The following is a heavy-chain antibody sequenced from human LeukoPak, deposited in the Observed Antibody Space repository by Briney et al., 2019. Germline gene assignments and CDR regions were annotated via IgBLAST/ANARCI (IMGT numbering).Heavy chain of an antibody. J-gene: IGHJ4*02. Sequence: GGSLRLSCAASGFTFSSSGMTWVRQAPGKGLEWVSSISGSGTSTYYAGSVKGRFTISRDNSKNTFYLQMNSLRAEDTAVYYXXXXXXYSSTGYYFDYWGQGTLVTVSS. CDR3: XXXXXYSSTGYYFDY. D-gene: IGHD6-13*01. CDR2: ISGSGTST. V-gene: IGHV3-23*01. CDR1: GFTFSSSG.